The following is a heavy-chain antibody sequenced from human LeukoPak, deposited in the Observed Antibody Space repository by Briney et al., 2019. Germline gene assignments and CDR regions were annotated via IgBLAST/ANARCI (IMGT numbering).Heavy chain of an antibody. V-gene: IGHV3-11*01. CDR3: AREVDTVMVFDY. D-gene: IGHD5-18*01. Sequence: GGSLRLSCAASGFTFSDYYVSWIRQAPGKGLEWVSYISSSGSTIYYADSVKGRFTISRDNAKNSLYLQMNSLRAEDTAVYYWAREVDTVMVFDYGAQGTLVTVSS. J-gene: IGHJ4*02. CDR2: ISSSGSTI. CDR1: GFTFSDYY.